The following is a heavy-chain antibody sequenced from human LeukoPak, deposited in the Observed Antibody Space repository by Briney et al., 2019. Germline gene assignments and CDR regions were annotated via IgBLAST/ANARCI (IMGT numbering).Heavy chain of an antibody. CDR1: GGSFSGYY. J-gene: IGHJ4*02. CDR2: INHSGST. D-gene: IGHD5-18*01. V-gene: IGHV4-34*01. CDR3: ARADTAMGSFDY. Sequence: SETLPLTCAVYGGSFSGYYWSWIRQPPGKGLEWIGEINHSGSTNYNPSLKSRVTISVDTSKNQFSLKLSSVTAADTAVYYCARADTAMGSFDYWGQGTLVTVSS.